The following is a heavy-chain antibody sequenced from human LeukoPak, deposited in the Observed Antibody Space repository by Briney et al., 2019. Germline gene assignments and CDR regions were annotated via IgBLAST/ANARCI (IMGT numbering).Heavy chain of an antibody. CDR1: GGSISSSSYY. CDR2: IYYSGST. V-gene: IGHV4-39*01. CDR3: ARHDVSESSHDY. D-gene: IGHD2/OR15-2a*01. Sequence: PSETLSLTCTVSGGSISSSSYYWGWIRQPPGKGLEWIGSIYYSGSTYYNPSLKSRVTISVDTSKNQFSLKLSSVTAADTAVYYCARHDVSESSHDYWGQETLVTVSS. J-gene: IGHJ4*02.